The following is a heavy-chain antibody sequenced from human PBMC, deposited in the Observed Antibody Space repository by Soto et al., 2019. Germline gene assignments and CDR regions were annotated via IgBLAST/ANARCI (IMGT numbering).Heavy chain of an antibody. CDR2: IIPIFGTS. J-gene: IGHJ5*02. Sequence: QLQLVQSGAEVKKPGSSVNVSCKTSGCSFSSNTITWVRQSPGHGLEWMGGIIPIFGTSNYAQKFQGRVTITANDSTNTIYIELSRLRYEDTAVYYCEGDVLLVDVSTTRAACWFDPWGQGNLVTVTS. CDR1: GCSFSSNT. CDR3: EGDVLLVDVSTTRAACWFDP. V-gene: IGHV1-69*01. D-gene: IGHD1-26*01.